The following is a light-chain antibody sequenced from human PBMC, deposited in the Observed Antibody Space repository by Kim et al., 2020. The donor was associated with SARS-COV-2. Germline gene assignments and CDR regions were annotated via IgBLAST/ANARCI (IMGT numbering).Light chain of an antibody. CDR3: LLPNTFPFT. V-gene: IGKV1-17*03. CDR2: DAS. Sequence: DIQMTQSPSAMSASVGDSVTIICRASQDISNNLAWFQQKPGKVPKRLIYDASKLQSGVPSRFSGSGSGTEFTLKINSLQPEDFATYHCLLPNTFPFTFGQGTNL. CDR1: QDISNN. J-gene: IGKJ2*01.